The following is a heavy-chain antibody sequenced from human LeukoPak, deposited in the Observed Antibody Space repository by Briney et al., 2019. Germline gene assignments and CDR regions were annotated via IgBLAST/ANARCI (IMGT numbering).Heavy chain of an antibody. Sequence: PGGSLRLSCAASGFTFSSHWMHWVRQAPGKGLVWVSGISTDGSRPRYADSVNGRFTISRDNAKNTLYLQMNSLRAEDTAVYFCVRDGQGSPPLDYWGQGTLVTVSS. CDR2: ISTDGSRP. V-gene: IGHV3-74*01. CDR3: VRDGQGSPPLDY. J-gene: IGHJ4*02. CDR1: GFTFSSHW.